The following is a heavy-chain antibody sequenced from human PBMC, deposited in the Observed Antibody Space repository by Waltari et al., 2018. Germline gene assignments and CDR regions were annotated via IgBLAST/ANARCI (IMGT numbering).Heavy chain of an antibody. J-gene: IGHJ4*02. CDR1: GFTFSSYG. CDR3: AKGGDGYPGRFDY. V-gene: IGHV3-30*02. Sequence: QVQLVESGGGVVQPGGSLRLSCAASGFTFSSYGMPWVRQVPGKGLEWLAFIRYYVSNKYYADSVKGRFTISRDNSKNTLYLQMNSLRAEDTAVYYCAKGGDGYPGRFDYWGQGTLVTVSS. CDR2: IRYYVSNK. D-gene: IGHD5-12*01.